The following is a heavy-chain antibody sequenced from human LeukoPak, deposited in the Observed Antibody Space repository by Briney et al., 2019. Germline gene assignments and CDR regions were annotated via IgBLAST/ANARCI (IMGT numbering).Heavy chain of an antibody. J-gene: IGHJ6*02. V-gene: IGHV4-34*01. D-gene: IGHD2-2*01. CDR2: INHSGST. CDR3: ASAAPTLGGVPIPPAIPYYYYYLLDV. Sequence: SETLSLTCAVHGGSFSGYYWSWIRQPPGKGPEWIGEINHSGSTNYNPSLKSRVAFSIDKYKSQFSLRLSSVTAADTAVYYCASAAPTLGGVPIPPAIPYYYYYLLDVWGQGTTVTVSS. CDR1: GGSFSGYY.